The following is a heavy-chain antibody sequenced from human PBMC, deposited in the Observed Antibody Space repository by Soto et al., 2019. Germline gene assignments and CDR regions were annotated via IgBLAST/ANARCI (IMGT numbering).Heavy chain of an antibody. CDR3: ARSYYLADAFDV. Sequence: QDQLVQSGAELRKPGASVRVSCRASGFRFSDYGFNWLRQAPGQGLEWMGWISAFNGNTETAQGLQDTVTMTTDSSTTTAHMYLTNLTTDETAIYCCARSYYLADAFDVWGQGTMVTVSS. CDR2: ISAFNGNT. J-gene: IGHJ3*01. CDR1: GFRFSDYG. D-gene: IGHD3-16*01. V-gene: IGHV1-18*01.